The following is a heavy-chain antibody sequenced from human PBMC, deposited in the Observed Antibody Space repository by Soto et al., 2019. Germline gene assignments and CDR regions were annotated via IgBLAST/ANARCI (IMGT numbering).Heavy chain of an antibody. Sequence: QVQLVQSGAEVKKPGSSVKVSCKASGGTFSSYAISWVRQAPGQGLEWMGGIIPIFGTANYAQKFQGRVTVTADESTSTAYMELSSLRSEDTAVYYCAREQFVGATEEGFLDYWGQGPVVTVSS. V-gene: IGHV1-69*01. CDR3: AREQFVGATEEGFLDY. D-gene: IGHD1-26*01. CDR2: IIPIFGTA. J-gene: IGHJ4*02. CDR1: GGTFSSYA.